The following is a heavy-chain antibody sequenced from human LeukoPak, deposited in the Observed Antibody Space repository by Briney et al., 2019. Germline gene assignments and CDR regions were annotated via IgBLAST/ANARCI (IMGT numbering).Heavy chain of an antibody. CDR1: GGSISSYY. CDR2: INYSGST. CDR3: ARDGGKGYYGGNSGLFDY. Sequence: SETLSLTCTVSGGSISSYYWSWIRQPPGKGLEWVGYINYSGSTNYNPSLKSRVTISVDTSKTQFSLKLSSVTAADTAVYYCARDGGKGYYGGNSGLFDYWGQGTLVTVSS. D-gene: IGHD4-23*01. V-gene: IGHV4-59*01. J-gene: IGHJ4*02.